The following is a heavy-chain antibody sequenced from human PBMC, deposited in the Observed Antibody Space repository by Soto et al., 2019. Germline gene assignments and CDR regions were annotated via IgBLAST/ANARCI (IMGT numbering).Heavy chain of an antibody. V-gene: IGHV1-2*02. Sequence: QVHLVQSGAEVKKPGASVKVSCKASGYSFTDYYMHWVRQAPGQGLEWMGWINTKTGGTNYAQRVQGRVTMTGDTSIHTAYMELSRLRSDVTAVYYCARVGPTGWFDPWGQGTVVTVSS. J-gene: IGHJ5*02. CDR3: ARVGPTGWFDP. CDR1: GYSFTDYY. CDR2: INTKTGGT.